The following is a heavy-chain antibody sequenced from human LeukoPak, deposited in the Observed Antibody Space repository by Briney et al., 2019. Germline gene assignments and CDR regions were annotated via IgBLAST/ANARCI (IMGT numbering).Heavy chain of an antibody. V-gene: IGHV4-31*03. CDR2: IYYTGTT. CDR3: AKALDP. J-gene: IGHJ5*02. D-gene: IGHD1-1*01. Sequence: SQTLSFTCTVSGGSISSGDYYWSWIREHPVKGLEWIGNIYYTGTTYYNPSLRSRLSISRDTSKNQFFLKLNSVTAADRAVYYCAKALDPWGQGTLVTVSS. CDR1: GGSISSGDYY.